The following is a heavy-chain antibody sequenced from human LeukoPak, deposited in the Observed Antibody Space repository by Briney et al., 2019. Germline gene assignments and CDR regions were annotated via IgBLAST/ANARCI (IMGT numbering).Heavy chain of an antibody. CDR2: MYYSGST. CDR1: DASISSGNYY. Sequence: PSQTLSLTCTVSDASISSGNYYWSWLRQHPGTGLEWIGYMYYSGSTYSNPSLKSRVSISVDTSKNQFSLKLNSVTAADTAVYYCARGGPDFWSGYYPNWFDPWGQGTLVTVSS. D-gene: IGHD3-3*01. V-gene: IGHV4-31*03. CDR3: ARGGPDFWSGYYPNWFDP. J-gene: IGHJ5*02.